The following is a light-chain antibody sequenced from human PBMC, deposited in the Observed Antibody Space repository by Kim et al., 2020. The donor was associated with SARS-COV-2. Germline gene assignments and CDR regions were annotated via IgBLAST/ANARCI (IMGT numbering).Light chain of an antibody. J-gene: IGLJ2*01. CDR1: TLINSF. V-gene: IGLV3-19*01. CDR3: NSRDSSGYHGV. CDR2: GRN. Sequence: ALGETVTITCQGDTLINSFVSWYQQKPGQAPILVMYGRNIRSSGIPDRFSGSRSGNTASLTITGAQAEDEADYYCNSRDSSGYHGVFGGGTQLTVL.